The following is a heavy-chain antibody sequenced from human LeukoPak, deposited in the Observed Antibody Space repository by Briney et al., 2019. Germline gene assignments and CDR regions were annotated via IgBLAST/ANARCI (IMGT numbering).Heavy chain of an antibody. V-gene: IGHV4-59*01. CDR3: ARGRSGSSLDY. CDR2: IYYSGST. D-gene: IGHD1-26*01. J-gene: IGHJ4*02. Sequence: SETLSLTCTVSGGSISSYYWSWIRPPPGKGLEWIGYIYYSGSTNYNPSLKSRVTISVDTSKNQFSLKLSSVTAADTAVYYCARGRSGSSLDYWGQGTLVTVSS. CDR1: GGSISSYY.